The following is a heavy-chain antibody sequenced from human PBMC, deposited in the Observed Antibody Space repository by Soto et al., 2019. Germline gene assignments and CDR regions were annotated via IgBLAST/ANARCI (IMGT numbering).Heavy chain of an antibody. CDR3: ARMSPCLGDSLFHY. D-gene: IGHD3-10*01. Sequence: EVQLVESGGDLVQPGGSLRLSCAASGFTFSSFGMNWVRQAPGKGLEWISYIRSSSSTIYYADFVKGRFTISRDDGKYSLYLQVNSLRAEDTGVYYCARMSPCLGDSLFHYWGQGILVTVSS. J-gene: IGHJ4*02. CDR1: GFTFSSFG. V-gene: IGHV3-48*01. CDR2: IRSSSSTI.